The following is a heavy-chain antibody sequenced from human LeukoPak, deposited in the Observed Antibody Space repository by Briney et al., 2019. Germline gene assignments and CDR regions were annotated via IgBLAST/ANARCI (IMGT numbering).Heavy chain of an antibody. V-gene: IGHV3-23*01. CDR3: AKVSGRIQIWPQPFGDGMDV. CDR1: GFTLSNAW. Sequence: PGGSLRLSCAASGFTLSNAWMSWVRQAPGKGLECVSAISGSGGNTYYADSVKGRFTISRDNSKNMLYLQMNSLRAEDTALYYCAKVSGRIQIWPQPFGDGMDVWGQGTTVTVSS. CDR2: ISGSGGNT. J-gene: IGHJ6*02. D-gene: IGHD3-10*01.